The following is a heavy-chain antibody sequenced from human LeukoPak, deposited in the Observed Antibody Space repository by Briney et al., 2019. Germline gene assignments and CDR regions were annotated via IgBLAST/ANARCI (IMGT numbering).Heavy chain of an antibody. V-gene: IGHV3-21*01. CDR3: ARVRGELRAFDI. D-gene: IGHD1-26*01. Sequence: PGGSLRLSCAASGFTFSSYNMNWVRQAPGKGLEWVSSITSGSSYIYYADSVKGRFTISRDNAKNSLYLQMNSLRAEDTAVYYCARVRGELRAFDIWGQGTMVTVSS. CDR1: GFTFSSYN. CDR2: ITSGSSYI. J-gene: IGHJ3*02.